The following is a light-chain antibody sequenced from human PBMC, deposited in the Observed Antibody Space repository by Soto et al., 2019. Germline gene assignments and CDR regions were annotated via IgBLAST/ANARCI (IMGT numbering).Light chain of an antibody. V-gene: IGKV3-11*01. CDR1: QSVSSY. Sequence: EIGLTQSPATLSLSPGERATLSCRASQSVSSYLAWYQHKPGQAPRLIIYDASNMATGIPARFSGSGSGTDFTLTISSLEPEDFAVYYCQQRSNWPLFGGGTKVEIK. CDR3: QQRSNWPL. CDR2: DAS. J-gene: IGKJ4*01.